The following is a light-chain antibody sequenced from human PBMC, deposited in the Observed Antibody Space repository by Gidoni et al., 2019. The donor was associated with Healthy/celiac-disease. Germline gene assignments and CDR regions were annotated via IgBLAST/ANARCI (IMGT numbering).Light chain of an antibody. CDR3: QQYNSYPWT. CDR2: KGS. CDR1: QSISIW. Sequence: IKMTQSPSTLSASVGDRVTITCQASQSISIWLAWYQQKPGKAPKLLIYKGSSLESGVPSRFSGSGSRTEFTLTISSLQHDDFATYYCQQYNSYPWTFGQGTKVEIK. J-gene: IGKJ1*01. V-gene: IGKV1-5*03.